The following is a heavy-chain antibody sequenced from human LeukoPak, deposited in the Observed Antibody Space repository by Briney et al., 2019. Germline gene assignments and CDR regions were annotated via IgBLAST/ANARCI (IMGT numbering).Heavy chain of an antibody. D-gene: IGHD3-22*01. CDR1: GGSVSDGHIY. Sequence: SETLSLTCAMSGGSVSDGHIYWNWVRQAAGKGLEWIGRISDRRNINYNPSLKSRVTISLDTSRNQFSFKLTSVTAADTALYYCARANYYDTIGYSRGAFDIWGQGTMVTVSS. CDR3: ARANYYDTIGYSRGAFDI. CDR2: ISDRRNI. J-gene: IGHJ3*02. V-gene: IGHV4-61*02.